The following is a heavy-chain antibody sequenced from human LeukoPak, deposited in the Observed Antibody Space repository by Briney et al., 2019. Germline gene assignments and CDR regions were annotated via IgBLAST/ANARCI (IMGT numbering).Heavy chain of an antibody. CDR2: ISAYNGNT. V-gene: IGHV1-18*01. CDR1: GYTFTSYG. Sequence: ASVKVSCKASGYTFTSYGISWVRQAPGQGLEWMGWISAYNGNTNYAQKLQGRVTMTTDTSTSTAYMELRSLRSDDTAVYYCARDPRILTIFGVVNPYYMDVWGKGTTVTVSS. J-gene: IGHJ6*03. D-gene: IGHD3-3*01. CDR3: ARDPRILTIFGVVNPYYMDV.